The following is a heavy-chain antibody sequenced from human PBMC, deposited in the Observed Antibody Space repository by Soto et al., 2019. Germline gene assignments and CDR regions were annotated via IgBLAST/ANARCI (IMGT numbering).Heavy chain of an antibody. J-gene: IGHJ4*01. V-gene: IGHV1-8*01. CDR2: MNPSSGET. CDR3: ARLAEYCNGIKCYSNFDF. D-gene: IGHD2-15*01. CDR1: GYNFTNFD. Sequence: ASVKVTCKTSGYNFTNFDINWVRQAPGRGLVWMGWMNPSSGETGSAQNFQGRVTMTRDISTRTFFMQLTSLRSEDTAIYYCARLAEYCNGIKCYSNFDFWGRGTQVTVSS.